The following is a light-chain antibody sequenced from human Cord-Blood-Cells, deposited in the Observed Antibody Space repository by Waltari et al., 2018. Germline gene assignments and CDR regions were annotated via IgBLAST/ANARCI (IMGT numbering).Light chain of an antibody. J-gene: IGLJ1*01. V-gene: IGLV2-14*01. CDR2: DVS. CDR1: SSDVGGYNY. CDR3: SSYTSSSTYV. Sequence: QSALTKPAPVSGSPGQSITISFTGTSSDVGGYNYVSWYQQHPGQAPKLMIYDVSKRPSGVSNRFSGSKSGNTASLTISGLQAEDEADYYCSSYTSSSTYVFGTGTKVTVL.